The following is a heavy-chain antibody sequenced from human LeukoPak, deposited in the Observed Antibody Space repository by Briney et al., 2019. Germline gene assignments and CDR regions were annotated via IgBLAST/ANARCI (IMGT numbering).Heavy chain of an antibody. CDR2: ISSSDTYI. V-gene: IGHV3-21*04. J-gene: IGHJ6*02. D-gene: IGHD3-22*01. CDR3: AKSMDSSGYYSHYYYGMDV. CDR1: GFTFSSYS. Sequence: GGSLRLSCAASGFTFSSYSMNWVRQAPGKGLEWVSSISSSDTYIYHADSVKGRFTISRDNAKNSLYLQMNSLRAEDTAVYYCAKSMDSSGYYSHYYYGMDVWGQGTTVTVSS.